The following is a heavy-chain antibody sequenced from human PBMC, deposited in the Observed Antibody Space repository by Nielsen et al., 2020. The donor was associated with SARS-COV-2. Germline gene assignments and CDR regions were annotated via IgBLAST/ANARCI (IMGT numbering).Heavy chain of an antibody. Sequence: SETLSLTCAVYGGSFSGYYWSWIRQPPGKGLEWIGEINHSGSTNYNPSLKSRVTISVDTSKNQFSLKLSSVTAADTAVYYCAREVLNWYFDLWGRGTLDTVSS. CDR1: GGSFSGYY. J-gene: IGHJ2*01. D-gene: IGHD2-8*01. V-gene: IGHV4-34*01. CDR2: INHSGST. CDR3: AREVLNWYFDL.